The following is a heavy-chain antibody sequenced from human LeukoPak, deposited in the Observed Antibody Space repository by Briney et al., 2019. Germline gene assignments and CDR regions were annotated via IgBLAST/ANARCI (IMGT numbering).Heavy chain of an antibody. CDR3: ARGGPCHYYYDSSGYFDY. J-gene: IGHJ4*02. CDR2: IYYSGST. Sequence: SETLSLTCTASGGSISSYYWSWIRQPPGKGLEWIGYIYYSGSTNYNPSLKSRVTISVDTSKNKFSLKLSSVTAADTAVYYCARGGPCHYYYDSSGYFDYWGQGTLVTVSS. CDR1: GGSISSYY. V-gene: IGHV4-59*01. D-gene: IGHD3-22*01.